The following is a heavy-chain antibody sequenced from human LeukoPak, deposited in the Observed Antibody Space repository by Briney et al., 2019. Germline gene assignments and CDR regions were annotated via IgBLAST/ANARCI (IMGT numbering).Heavy chain of an antibody. CDR2: ISPYNGNT. D-gene: IGHD6-19*01. V-gene: IGHV1-18*01. J-gene: IGHJ4*02. CDR3: ARAGSGSGWYFDY. CDR1: GYDFTSVG. Sequence: GASVKVSCKASGYDFTSVGITWVRQAPGQGLEWMGWISPYNGNTRYVQKLQGRVTMTTDTSTSTAYMELRSLRFDDTAVYYCARAGSGSGWYFDYWGQGTMVPVSS.